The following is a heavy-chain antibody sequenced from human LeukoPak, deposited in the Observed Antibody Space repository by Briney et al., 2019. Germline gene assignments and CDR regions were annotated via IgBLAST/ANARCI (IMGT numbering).Heavy chain of an antibody. CDR1: GGSISSYY. CDR2: IYYSGST. V-gene: IGHV4-59*01. Sequence: PSETVSLTCTVSGGSISSYYWSWIRQPPGKGLEWIGYIYYSGSTNYNPSLKSRVTISVDTSKNQFSLKLSSVTAADTAVYYCARGGSEWLVGYCGMDVWGQGTTVTVSS. CDR3: ARGGSEWLVGYCGMDV. D-gene: IGHD6-19*01. J-gene: IGHJ6*01.